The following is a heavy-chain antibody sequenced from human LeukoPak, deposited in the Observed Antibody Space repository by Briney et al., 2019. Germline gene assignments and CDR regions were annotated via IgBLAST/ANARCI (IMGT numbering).Heavy chain of an antibody. J-gene: IGHJ4*02. V-gene: IGHV4-39*02. CDR1: GGSIISSSHF. D-gene: IGHD6-13*01. CDR2: MYYAGTT. CDR3: ARDGLGEGSSWYPRYSYYFDY. Sequence: SETLSLTCTVSGGSIISSSHFWGWIRQPPGKGLEWIGTMYYAGTTYYNPSLKSRVTISVDTSKEQTSLNLRSVTAADTAVYYCARDGLGEGSSWYPRYSYYFDYWGQGTLVTVSS.